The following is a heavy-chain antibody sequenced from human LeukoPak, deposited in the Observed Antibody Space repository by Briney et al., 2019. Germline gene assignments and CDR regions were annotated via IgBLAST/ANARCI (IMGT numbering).Heavy chain of an antibody. CDR1: DGSISSTTYY. J-gene: IGHJ3*02. D-gene: IGHD3-9*01. CDR3: ATTIGDAFDI. CDR2: IYYSGST. Sequence: ASETLSLTCTVSDGSISSTTYYWGWIRQPPGKGLEWIGSIYYSGSTYYNPSLKSRVTISVDTSKNQFSLKLSSVTAADTAVYYCATTIGDAFDIWGQGTMVTVSS. V-gene: IGHV4-39*01.